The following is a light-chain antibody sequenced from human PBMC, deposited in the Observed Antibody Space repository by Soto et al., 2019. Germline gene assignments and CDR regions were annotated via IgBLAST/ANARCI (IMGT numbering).Light chain of an antibody. CDR2: EVT. Sequence: QSVLTQPPSASGSPGQSVTISCTGTSGDVGGYDYVSWYQQHPGKAPKLMIYEVTKRPLGVPYRFSGSKSGNTASLTVSGLQAEDEADYYCSSYAGSDNPYVFGTRTKV. V-gene: IGLV2-8*01. CDR3: SSYAGSDNPYV. J-gene: IGLJ1*01. CDR1: SGDVGGYDY.